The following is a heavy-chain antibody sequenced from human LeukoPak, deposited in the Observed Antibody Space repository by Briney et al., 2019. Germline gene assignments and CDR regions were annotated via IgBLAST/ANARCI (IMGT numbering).Heavy chain of an antibody. Sequence: GASVKVSCKASGYTFTSYGISWVRQAPGQGLEWMGWINPNSGGTNYAQKFQGRVTMTRDTSISTAYMELSRLRSDDTAVYYCASPGGRDCSSTSCYSYYYYGMDVWGQGTTVTVSS. D-gene: IGHD2-2*02. V-gene: IGHV1-2*02. J-gene: IGHJ6*02. CDR3: ASPGGRDCSSTSCYSYYYYGMDV. CDR2: INPNSGGT. CDR1: GYTFTSYG.